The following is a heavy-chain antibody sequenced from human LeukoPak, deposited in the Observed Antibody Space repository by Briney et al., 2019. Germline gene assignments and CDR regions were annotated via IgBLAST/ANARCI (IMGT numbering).Heavy chain of an antibody. CDR2: MNPNSGNT. J-gene: IGHJ3*02. Sequence: ASVKVSCKASGYTFTSYDINWVRQATGQGLEWMGWMNPNSGNTGYAQKFQGRVTITRNTSISTAYMELGSLRSEDTAVYYCARAGATKLFAFDIWGQGTTVTVSS. D-gene: IGHD1-26*01. CDR3: ARAGATKLFAFDI. V-gene: IGHV1-8*03. CDR1: GYTFTSYD.